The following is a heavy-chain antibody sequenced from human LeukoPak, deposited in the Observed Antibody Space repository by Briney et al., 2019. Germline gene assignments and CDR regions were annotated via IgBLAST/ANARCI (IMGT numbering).Heavy chain of an antibody. V-gene: IGHV3-23*01. CDR2: ISGSGGST. CDR1: GFTFSSCA. Sequence: GGSLRLSCAASGFTFSSCAMSWVRQAPRKGLEWVSAISGSGGSTYYADSVKGRFTISRDNSKNTLYLQMNSLRAEDTAVYYCAKSYYGDYLNDAFDIWGQGTMVTVSS. J-gene: IGHJ3*02. D-gene: IGHD4-17*01. CDR3: AKSYYGDYLNDAFDI.